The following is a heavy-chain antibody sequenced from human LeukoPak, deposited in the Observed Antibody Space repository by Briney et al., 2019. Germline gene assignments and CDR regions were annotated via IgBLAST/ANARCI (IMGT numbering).Heavy chain of an antibody. D-gene: IGHD6-13*01. V-gene: IGHV3-30*18. CDR2: ISYDGSNK. J-gene: IGHJ4*02. CDR3: AKSTAGTTG. CDR1: GFTFSSYG. Sequence: PGGSLRLSCAAPGFTFSSYGMHWVRQAPGKGLEWVAVISYDGSNKYYADSVKGRFTISRDNSKNTLYLQMNSLRAEDTAVYYCAKSTAGTTGWGQGTLVTVSS.